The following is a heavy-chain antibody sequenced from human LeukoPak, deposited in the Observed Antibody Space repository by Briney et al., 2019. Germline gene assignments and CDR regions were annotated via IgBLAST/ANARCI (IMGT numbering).Heavy chain of an antibody. J-gene: IGHJ4*02. CDR1: GLTFSSYG. CDR3: AKEQAVAADY. Sequence: PGRSLRLSCAASGLTFSSYGMHWVRQAPGKGLEWVAVISYDGSNKYYADSVKGRFTISRDNSKDTLYLQMNSLRAEDTAVYYCAKEQAVAADYWGRGTLVTVSS. V-gene: IGHV3-30*18. CDR2: ISYDGSNK. D-gene: IGHD6-19*01.